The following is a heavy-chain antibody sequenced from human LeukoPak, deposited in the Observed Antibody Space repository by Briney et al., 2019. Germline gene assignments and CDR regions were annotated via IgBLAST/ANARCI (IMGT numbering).Heavy chain of an antibody. CDR2: IKSKTDGGTT. J-gene: IGHJ4*02. Sequence: GGSLRLSCAASGFTFSNALMSWVRQAPGKGLEWVGRIKSKTDGGTTDYAAPVKGRFTISRDNSKNTLYLQMNSLKTEDTAVYYCYSPILGVVPAAQDYWGQGTLVTVSS. D-gene: IGHD2-2*01. CDR1: GFTFSNAL. CDR3: YSPILGVVPAAQDY. V-gene: IGHV3-15*01.